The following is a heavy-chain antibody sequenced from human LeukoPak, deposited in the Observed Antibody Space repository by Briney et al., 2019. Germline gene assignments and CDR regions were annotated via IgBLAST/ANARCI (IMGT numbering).Heavy chain of an antibody. V-gene: IGHV3-23*01. D-gene: IGHD6-19*01. Sequence: GGSLRLSCAASGFTFKTYAMNWVRQVPGKGPEWVSSMSGSGSSTDYADSVKGRFTISRDNPKNTLYLQMNSLRAEATALYYCAKDAQGLVRGGIYFDFWGQGSLVTVSS. CDR1: GFTFKTYA. CDR2: MSGSGSST. J-gene: IGHJ4*02. CDR3: AKDAQGLVRGGIYFDF.